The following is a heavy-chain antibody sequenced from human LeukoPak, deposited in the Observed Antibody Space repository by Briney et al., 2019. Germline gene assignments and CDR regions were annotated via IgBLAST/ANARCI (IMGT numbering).Heavy chain of an antibody. V-gene: IGHV4-30-4*01. CDR1: GGSISSGEHY. Sequence: PSETLSLTCTVSGGSISSGEHYWSWIRQAPGKGLEWIGHIYNSGSTHYNPSLKSRVTISSDTSKNQFSLKLSSVTAADTAVYYCASVYKYGMDVWGQGTTVTVSS. CDR3: ASVYKYGMDV. CDR2: IYNSGST. J-gene: IGHJ6*02.